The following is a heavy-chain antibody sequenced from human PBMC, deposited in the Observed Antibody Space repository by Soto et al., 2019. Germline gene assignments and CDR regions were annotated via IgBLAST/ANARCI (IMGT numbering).Heavy chain of an antibody. D-gene: IGHD6-19*01. Sequence: SQTLSLTCAISGDSVSRGSAVWNWFRQSPSRGLEWLGRTYYRSTWHNDYAISVKSRITINPETSKNQFSLQLNSVTPEDTAVYYCTRESSSGWSDHWGQGTLVTVSS. CDR3: TRESSSGWSDH. V-gene: IGHV6-1*01. CDR1: GDSVSRGSAV. J-gene: IGHJ5*02. CDR2: TYYRSTWHN.